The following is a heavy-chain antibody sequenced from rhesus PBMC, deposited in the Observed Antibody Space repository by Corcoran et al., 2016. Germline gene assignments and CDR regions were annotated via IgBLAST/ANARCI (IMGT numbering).Heavy chain of an antibody. J-gene: IGHJ4*01. CDR2: IGGSSGST. D-gene: IGHD4-29*01. Sequence: QVQLQESGPGLVKPSETLSLTCAVSGYSISSGYGWSWIRPPPGKGLEWIGYIGGSSGSTTYNPSLKSRVTISKDTSKNQFSLKLSSVTAADTAVYYCARGFDYGTYWGQGVLVTVSS. CDR3: ARGFDYGTY. CDR1: GYSISSGYG. V-gene: IGHV4-127*01.